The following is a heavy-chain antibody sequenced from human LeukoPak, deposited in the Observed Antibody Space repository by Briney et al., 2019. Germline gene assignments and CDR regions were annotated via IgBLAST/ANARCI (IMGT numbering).Heavy chain of an antibody. CDR2: INGGDYST. D-gene: IGHD3-10*01. Sequence: GGPLRLSCAASGFTFRTSAMSWVRQAPGKGLQWLSSINGGDYSTYYADSVKGRFTISRDSSKNILYLQMNSLRTDDTAIYFCATANPTPRGINFDYWGQGTLVTVSS. J-gene: IGHJ4*02. V-gene: IGHV3-23*01. CDR3: ATANPTPRGINFDY. CDR1: GFTFRTSA.